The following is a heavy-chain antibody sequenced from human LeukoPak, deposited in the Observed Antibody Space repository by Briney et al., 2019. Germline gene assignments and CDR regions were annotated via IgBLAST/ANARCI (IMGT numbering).Heavy chain of an antibody. J-gene: IGHJ6*03. D-gene: IGHD6-19*01. Sequence: ASVKVSRKASGYTFTSYGISWVRQAPGQGLEWIGWISAYNGNTNYAQKLQGNVTMTTDTSTSTAYMELRSLRSDDTAVYYCARTTHSSGWYRIAYYYYMDVWGKGTTVTVSS. CDR2: ISAYNGNT. CDR3: ARTTHSSGWYRIAYYYYMDV. CDR1: GYTFTSYG. V-gene: IGHV1-18*01.